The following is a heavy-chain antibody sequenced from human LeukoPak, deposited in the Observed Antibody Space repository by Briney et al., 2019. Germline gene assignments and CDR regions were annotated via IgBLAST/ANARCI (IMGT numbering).Heavy chain of an antibody. CDR2: INHSGST. Sequence: SETLSLTCAVFGGSFSGYYWSCIRQTPGKGLDWIGEINHSGSTHYNPSLKSRVTISADTSKNQFSLKLTSVTAADAAVYYCASGTRYNPFDYWGQGTRVTVSS. J-gene: IGHJ4*02. D-gene: IGHD3-16*02. CDR3: ASGTRYNPFDY. CDR1: GGSFSGYY. V-gene: IGHV4-34*01.